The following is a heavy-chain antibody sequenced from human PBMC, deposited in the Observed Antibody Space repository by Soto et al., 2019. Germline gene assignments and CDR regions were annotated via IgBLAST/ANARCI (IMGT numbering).Heavy chain of an antibody. CDR1: GYTFTGYY. D-gene: IGHD3-3*01. J-gene: IGHJ6*02. V-gene: IGHV1-2*02. CDR3: ARDGGERGDFWSGYYPRLDV. CDR2: INPNSGGT. Sequence: ASVKVSCKASGYTFTGYYMHWVRQAPGQGLEWMGWINPNSGGTNYAQKFQGRVTMTRDTSISTAYMELSRLRSDDTAVYYCARDGGERGDFWSGYYPRLDVWGQGTTVTVSS.